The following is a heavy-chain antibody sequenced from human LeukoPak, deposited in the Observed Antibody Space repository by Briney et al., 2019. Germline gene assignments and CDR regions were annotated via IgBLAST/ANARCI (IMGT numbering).Heavy chain of an antibody. J-gene: IGHJ5*02. Sequence: SETLSLTCTVSDGSVTTSSYYWGWIRQPPGKGLEWIGSMSHSGSAFYNPSLKSRVSISVDTSKNQFSLRVTSVTAADTALYYCARRSLREAYNRFDPWGQGTLVTVSS. CDR2: MSHSGSA. CDR1: DGSVTTSSYY. CDR3: ARRSLREAYNRFDP. V-gene: IGHV4-39*01. D-gene: IGHD3-10*01.